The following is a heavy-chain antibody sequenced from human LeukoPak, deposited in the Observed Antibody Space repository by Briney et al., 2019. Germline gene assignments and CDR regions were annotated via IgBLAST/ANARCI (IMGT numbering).Heavy chain of an antibody. V-gene: IGHV4-4*02. CDR3: ARCYGDYATWFDP. CDR1: GGSITNTNY. J-gene: IGHJ5*02. Sequence: SETLSLTCGVSGGSITNTNYWTWVRQPPGKGLEWIGEVNLQGSTNYNPSLMGRVTISVDTSKNQFSLKVSSVTAADTAVYYCARCYGDYATWFDPWGQGTQVTVSS. CDR2: VNLQGST. D-gene: IGHD4-17*01.